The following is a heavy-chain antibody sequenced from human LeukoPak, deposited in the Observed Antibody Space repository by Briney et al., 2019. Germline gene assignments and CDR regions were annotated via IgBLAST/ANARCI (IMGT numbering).Heavy chain of an antibody. CDR1: GFAFSFFA. V-gene: IGHV3-23*01. CDR2: INANSGTR. Sequence: GGSLRLSCEASGFAFSFFAMSWLRQAPGKGLEWVSTINANSGTRSYAASVRGRFTISRDNSKNTLYLRLNTLRADDTAVYYCAKPISGGLAVTADWFAPWGQGTLVVVSS. CDR3: AKPISGGLAVTADWFAP. J-gene: IGHJ5*01. D-gene: IGHD6-19*01.